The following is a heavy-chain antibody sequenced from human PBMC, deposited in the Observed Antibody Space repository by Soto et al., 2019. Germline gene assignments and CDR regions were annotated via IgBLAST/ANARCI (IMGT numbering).Heavy chain of an antibody. CDR2: ISGSGGST. CDR1: GFTFSSYA. CDR3: AKDPIVVVPAAKRDDAFDI. Sequence: GGSLRLSCAASGFTFSSYAMSWVRQAPGKGLEWVSAISGSGGSTYYADSVKGRFTISRDNSKNTLYLQMNSLRAEDTAVYYCAKDPIVVVPAAKRDDAFDIWCQGTMVTVSS. D-gene: IGHD2-2*01. J-gene: IGHJ3*02. V-gene: IGHV3-23*01.